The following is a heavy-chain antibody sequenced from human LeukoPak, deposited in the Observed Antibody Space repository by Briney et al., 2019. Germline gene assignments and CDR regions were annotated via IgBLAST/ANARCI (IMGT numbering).Heavy chain of an antibody. Sequence: SETLSLTCAVYGGSFSGYYWSWIRQPPGKGLEWIGYIYYSGSTNYNPSLKSRVTISVDTSKNQFSLKLSSVTAADTAVYYCARHYYDSSGYYDAFDIWGQGTMVTVSS. CDR1: GGSFSGYY. CDR2: IYYSGST. D-gene: IGHD3-22*01. V-gene: IGHV4-59*08. CDR3: ARHYYDSSGYYDAFDI. J-gene: IGHJ3*02.